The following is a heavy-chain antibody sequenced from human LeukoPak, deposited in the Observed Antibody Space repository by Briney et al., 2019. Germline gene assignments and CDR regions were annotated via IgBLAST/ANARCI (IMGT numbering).Heavy chain of an antibody. J-gene: IGHJ4*02. CDR1: GFTFSSYG. D-gene: IGHD1-26*01. Sequence: GGSLRLSCAASGFTFSSYGMHWVRQAPGKGLEWVAVIWYDGSNKYYADSVKGRFTISRDNSKNTLYLQMNSLRAEDTAVYYCAKVKYSGSYYFDYWGQGTLVTVSS. CDR3: AKVKYSGSYYFDY. CDR2: IWYDGSNK. V-gene: IGHV3-33*06.